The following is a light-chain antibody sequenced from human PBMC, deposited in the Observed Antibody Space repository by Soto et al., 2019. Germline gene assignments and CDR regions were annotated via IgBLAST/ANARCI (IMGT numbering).Light chain of an antibody. V-gene: IGKV3-15*01. CDR3: QQYGSSRGT. CDR2: GAS. J-gene: IGKJ1*01. Sequence: EIVMTQSPATLSVSPGERATLSCRASQSVRSNLAWYQQKPGQAPRLLIYGASTRATGIPARFSGSGSGTEFTLTISSLQSEDSAMYYCQQYGSSRGTFGQGTKVDIK. CDR1: QSVRSN.